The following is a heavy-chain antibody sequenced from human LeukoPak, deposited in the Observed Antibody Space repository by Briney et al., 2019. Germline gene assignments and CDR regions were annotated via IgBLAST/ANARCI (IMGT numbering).Heavy chain of an antibody. Sequence: SETLSLTCTVSGGSISSGSYYWSCIRQPPGKGLEWIGYIYYSGSTNYNPSLKSRVTISVDTSKNQFSLKLSSVTAADTAVYYCARGIQLWLLGIWGQGTMVTVSS. CDR3: ARGIQLWLLGI. D-gene: IGHD5-18*01. V-gene: IGHV4-61*01. CDR1: GGSISSGSYY. J-gene: IGHJ3*02. CDR2: IYYSGST.